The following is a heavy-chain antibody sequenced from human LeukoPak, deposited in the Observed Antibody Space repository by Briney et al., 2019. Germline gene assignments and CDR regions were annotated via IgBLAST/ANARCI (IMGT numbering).Heavy chain of an antibody. D-gene: IGHD6-13*01. CDR1: GVSISSSSYY. CDR2: IYYSGST. Sequence: SETLSLTCTVSGVSISSSSYYWGWIRQPPGKGLEWIGSIYYSGSTYYNPSLKSRVTISVDTSKNQFSLKLSSVTAADTAVYYCARKTYSSSYENDAFDIWRQGTMVTVSS. V-gene: IGHV4-39*01. CDR3: ARKTYSSSYENDAFDI. J-gene: IGHJ3*02.